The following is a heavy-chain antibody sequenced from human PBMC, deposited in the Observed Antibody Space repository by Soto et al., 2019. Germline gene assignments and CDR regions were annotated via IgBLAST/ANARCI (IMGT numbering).Heavy chain of an antibody. V-gene: IGHV4-61*01. CDR1: GGSVSIGSYF. Sequence: QVQLQESGPGLVKPSETLSITCTVSGGSVSIGSYFCTWIRQPPGKEPEWIGNIFYSGSTNYNPTLKRRVSLSIDTSKIQFSLHLRSVTAADTAVYYCARDLTIRGLIAWVQGILVSVSS. D-gene: IGHD3-10*01. J-gene: IGHJ4*02. CDR2: IFYSGST. CDR3: ARDLTIRGLIA.